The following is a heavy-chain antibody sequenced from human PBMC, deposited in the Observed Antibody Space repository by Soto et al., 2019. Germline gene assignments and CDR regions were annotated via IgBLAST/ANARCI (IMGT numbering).Heavy chain of an antibody. CDR1: GGSITTGGYY. V-gene: IGHV4-31*03. CDR3: PRAPYSYHYYIDN. J-gene: IGHJ4*02. D-gene: IGHD5-18*01. CDR2: IYYSGNT. Sequence: SETLSLTCSVSGGSITTGGYYWSWIRQHPGKGLEWIGYIYYSGNTYYNPSLKSRVTISLDTSKNQFSLKLSSVTAADTAVYFCPRAPYSYHYYIDNWRQGTLVTVSS.